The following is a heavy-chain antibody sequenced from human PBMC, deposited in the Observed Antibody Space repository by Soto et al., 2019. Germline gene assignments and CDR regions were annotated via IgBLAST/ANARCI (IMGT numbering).Heavy chain of an antibody. V-gene: IGHV3-11*06. CDR2: ISSSSSYT. D-gene: IGHD3-3*01. J-gene: IGHJ6*02. Sequence: QVQLVESGGGLVKPGGSLRLSCAASGFTFSDYYMSWIHQAPGKGLEWVSYISSSSSYTNYADSVKGRFTISRDNAKNSLYLQMNSLRAEDTAVYYCARDHYDFWSGYYYYYGMDVWGQGTTVTVSS. CDR1: GFTFSDYY. CDR3: ARDHYDFWSGYYYYYGMDV.